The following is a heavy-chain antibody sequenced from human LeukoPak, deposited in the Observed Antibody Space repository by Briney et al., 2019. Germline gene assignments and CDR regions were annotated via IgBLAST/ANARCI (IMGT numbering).Heavy chain of an antibody. CDR3: AKDRRYSSSSPDY. CDR1: GFTFSSYA. V-gene: IGHV3-23*01. D-gene: IGHD6-13*01. J-gene: IGHJ4*02. CDR2: ITGSDGGT. Sequence: GGSLRLSCAASGFTFSSYAMSWVRQAPGKGLEWVSAITGSDGGTYYADSVKGRFTISRDNSKNTLYLQMNSLRAEDTAVYYCAKDRRYSSSSPDYWGREPWSPSPQ.